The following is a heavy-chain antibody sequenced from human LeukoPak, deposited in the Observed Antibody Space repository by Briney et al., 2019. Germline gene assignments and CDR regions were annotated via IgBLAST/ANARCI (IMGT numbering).Heavy chain of an antibody. D-gene: IGHD7-27*01. V-gene: IGHV3-7*01. Sequence: GGSLRLSCAVSGFSIRSSWMSWVRQTPGKGLEWVADMNEDGSVTWYADSVKGRFTVSRDNAKNSVDLQMSSLRAEDTAVYYCARDPAWGAIDYWGQGTLVTVSS. J-gene: IGHJ4*02. CDR1: GFSIRSSW. CDR3: ARDPAWGAIDY. CDR2: MNEDGSVT.